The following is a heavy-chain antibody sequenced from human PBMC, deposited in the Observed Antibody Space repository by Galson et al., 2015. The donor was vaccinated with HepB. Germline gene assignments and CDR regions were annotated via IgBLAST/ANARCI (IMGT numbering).Heavy chain of an antibody. Sequence: SLRLSCAASGFTFSSYAMHWVRQAPGEGLEWVAVISYDGSNKYYADSVKGRFTISRDNSKNTLYLQMNSLRAEDTAVYYCARGMGGFGYYYGMDVWGQGTTVTVSS. J-gene: IGHJ6*02. CDR3: ARGMGGFGYYYGMDV. D-gene: IGHD5-12*01. V-gene: IGHV3-30-3*01. CDR1: GFTFSSYA. CDR2: ISYDGSNK.